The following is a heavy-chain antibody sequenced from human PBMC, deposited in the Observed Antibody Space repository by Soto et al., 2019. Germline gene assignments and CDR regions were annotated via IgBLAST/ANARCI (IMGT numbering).Heavy chain of an antibody. V-gene: IGHV3-72*01. CDR1: GFTFRNYK. Sequence: GGSLRLSCEASGFTFRNYKMNWVRQAPGKGLEWVGRVRNKAKNYTTEYGASLKGKFTISRDDSKNSLYLQMNSLKTEDTAVYYCARIYGLDVWGQGTMVTVSS. J-gene: IGHJ6*02. CDR3: ARIYGLDV. CDR2: VRNKAKNYTT.